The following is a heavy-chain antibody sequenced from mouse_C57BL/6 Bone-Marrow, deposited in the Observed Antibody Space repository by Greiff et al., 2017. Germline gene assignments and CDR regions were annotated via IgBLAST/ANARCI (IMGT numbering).Heavy chain of an antibody. CDR2: IYPRSGNT. J-gene: IGHJ3*01. CDR3: ARGNTVVAEGCAY. V-gene: IGHV1-81*01. CDR1: GYTFTSYG. D-gene: IGHD1-1*01. Sequence: QVQLQQSGAELARPGASVKLSCKASGYTFTSYGISWVKQRTGQGLEWIGEIYPRSGNTYYNEKFKGKATLTADKSSSTAYMELRSLTSEDSAVYFGARGNTVVAEGCAYWGQGTLVTVAA.